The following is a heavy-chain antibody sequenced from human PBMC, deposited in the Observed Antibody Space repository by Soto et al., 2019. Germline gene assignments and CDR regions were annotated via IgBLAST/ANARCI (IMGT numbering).Heavy chain of an antibody. CDR2: IYYSGST. V-gene: IGHV4-31*03. CDR1: GGSISSGGYY. J-gene: IGHJ4*02. CDR3: ARVEILTGYNKFDY. D-gene: IGHD3-9*01. Sequence: KSSETLSLTCTVSGGSISSGGYYWSWIRQHPGKGLEWIGYIYYSGSTYYNPSLKSRVTISVDTSKNQFSLKLSSVTAADTAVYYCARVEILTGYNKFDYWGQGTLVTVSS.